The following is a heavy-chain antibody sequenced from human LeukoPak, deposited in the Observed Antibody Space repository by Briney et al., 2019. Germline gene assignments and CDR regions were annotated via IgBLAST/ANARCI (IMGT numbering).Heavy chain of an antibody. J-gene: IGHJ3*02. V-gene: IGHV1-46*01. D-gene: IGHD5-24*01. Sequence: ASVKVSCKTSGYSFTSYNLHRVRQAPGQRLEWMGIIKPSGGNTNYAQKFQGRVTMTRDTSTHTVYMELSRLKSEDTAVYYCARVRDGYNDAYDIWGQGTMVTVSS. CDR1: GYSFTSYN. CDR3: ARVRDGYNDAYDI. CDR2: IKPSGGNT.